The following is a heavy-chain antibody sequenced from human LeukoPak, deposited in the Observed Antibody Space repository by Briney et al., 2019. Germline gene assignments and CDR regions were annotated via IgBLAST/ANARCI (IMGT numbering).Heavy chain of an antibody. CDR3: ARYLIVAAAFDY. V-gene: IGHV4-31*03. D-gene: IGHD2-15*01. CDR2: IYYSGST. J-gene: IGHJ4*02. Sequence: KPSETLSLTCTVSGGFISSGGYYWSWIRQHPGKGLEWIGYIYYSGSTYYNPSLKSRVTISVDTSKNQFSLKLSSVTAADTAVYYCARYLIVAAAFDYWGRGTLVTVSS. CDR1: GGFISSGGYY.